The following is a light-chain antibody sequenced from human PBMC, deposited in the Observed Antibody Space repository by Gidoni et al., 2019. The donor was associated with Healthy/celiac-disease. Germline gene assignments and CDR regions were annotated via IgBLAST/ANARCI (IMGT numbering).Light chain of an antibody. J-gene: IGKJ2*01. CDR2: GAS. CDR1: QSVSSSY. CDR3: QQYGSSREYT. V-gene: IGKV3-20*01. Sequence: LVLTQSPCTLSLSPGERATLPCRASQSVSSSYLAWYQQNPGQAPRLLIYGASSRATGSPDRCSGSGSGTDFTLTMSRLEPEDFAVYYCQQYGSSREYTFGQGTKLEIK.